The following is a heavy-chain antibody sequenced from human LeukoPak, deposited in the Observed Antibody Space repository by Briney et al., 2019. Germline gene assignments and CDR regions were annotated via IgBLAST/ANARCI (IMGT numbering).Heavy chain of an antibody. Sequence: GGSLRLSSAASGFTFSSYWMHWVRQAPGKGLVWVSRINSDGSSTSYADSVKGRFTISRDNAKNTLYLQMNSLRAEDTAVYYCARERYYYGSGSLLDYWGPGTLVTVSS. CDR2: INSDGSST. CDR3: ARERYYYGSGSLLDY. D-gene: IGHD3-10*01. J-gene: IGHJ4*02. CDR1: GFTFSSYW. V-gene: IGHV3-74*01.